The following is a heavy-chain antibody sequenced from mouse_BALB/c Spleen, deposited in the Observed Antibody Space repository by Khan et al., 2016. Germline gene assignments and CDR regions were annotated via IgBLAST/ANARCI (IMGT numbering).Heavy chain of an antibody. V-gene: IGHV5-4*02. CDR3: AREGLRRGFAY. J-gene: IGHJ3*01. D-gene: IGHD2-4*01. CDR2: ISDGGSYT. CDR1: GFTFSDYY. Sequence: EVQLQESGGGLVKPGGSLKLSCAASGFTFSDYYMYWVRQTPEKRLEWVATISDGGSYTYYPDSVKGRFTISRDNAKNNLYLQMSSLKSEDTAMDYCAREGLRRGFAYWGQGTLVTVSA.